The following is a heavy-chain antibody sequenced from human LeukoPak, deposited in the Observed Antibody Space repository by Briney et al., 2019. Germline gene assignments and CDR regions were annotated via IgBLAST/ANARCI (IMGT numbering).Heavy chain of an antibody. CDR2: IRYDGSNK. V-gene: IGHV3-30*02. D-gene: IGHD5-24*01. CDR3: AKDGGRRDGYNYFFDY. J-gene: IGHJ4*02. CDR1: GFTFSSYG. Sequence: TGGSLRLSCAASGFTFSSYGMHWVRQAPGKGLEWVAFIRYDGSNKYYADSVKGRFTISRDNSKNTLYLQMNSLRAEDTAVYYCAKDGGRRDGYNYFFDYWGQGTLVTVSS.